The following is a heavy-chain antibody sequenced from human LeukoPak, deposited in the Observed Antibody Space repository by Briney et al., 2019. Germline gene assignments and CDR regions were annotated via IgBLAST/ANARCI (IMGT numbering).Heavy chain of an antibody. CDR2: IYYSGST. D-gene: IGHD6-19*01. CDR3: ASIRGWTLDY. V-gene: IGHV4-59*08. Sequence: SETLSLTCTVSGGSISSYYWSWIRQPPGKGLEWIGYIYYSGSTNYNPSLKSRVTISVKTSKNQFSLKLSSVTAADTAVYYCASIRGWTLDYWGQGTLVTVSS. J-gene: IGHJ4*02. CDR1: GGSISSYY.